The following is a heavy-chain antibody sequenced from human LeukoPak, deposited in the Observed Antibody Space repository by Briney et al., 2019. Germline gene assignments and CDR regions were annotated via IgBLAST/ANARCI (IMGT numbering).Heavy chain of an antibody. CDR1: GYTFTSYG. V-gene: IGHV1-18*01. J-gene: IGHJ4*02. D-gene: IGHD3-22*01. Sequence: ASVKASCKASGYTFTSYGISWVRQAPGQGLEWMGWISAYNGNTNYAQKLQGRVTMTTDTSTSTAYMELRSLRSDDTAVYYCARVGGQGMVVVYMSYFDCWGQGTLVTVSS. CDR2: ISAYNGNT. CDR3: ARVGGQGMVVVYMSYFDC.